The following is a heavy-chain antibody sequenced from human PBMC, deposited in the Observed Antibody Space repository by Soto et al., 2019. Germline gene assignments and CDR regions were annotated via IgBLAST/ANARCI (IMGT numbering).Heavy chain of an antibody. CDR1: GYTFTGYY. D-gene: IGHD4-17*01. CDR2: INPNTGGT. CDR3: AKEHDYSDYRLYYYYGMDV. V-gene: IGHV1-2*02. J-gene: IGHJ6*02. Sequence: ASVKVSCKASGYTFTGYYIYWVRQAPGQGLEWMGWINPNTGGTNSAQNFQGRVTMTRDTSISTAYMELSSLRSDDTAVYYCAKEHDYSDYRLYYYYGMDVWGQGTTVTVS.